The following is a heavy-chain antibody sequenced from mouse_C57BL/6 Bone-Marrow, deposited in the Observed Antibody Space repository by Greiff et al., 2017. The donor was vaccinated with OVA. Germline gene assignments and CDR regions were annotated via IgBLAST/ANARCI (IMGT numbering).Heavy chain of an antibody. V-gene: IGHV5-16*01. CDR1: GFTFSDYY. J-gene: IGHJ1*03. Sequence: EVKLVESEGGLVQPGSSMKLSCTASGFTFSDYYMAWVRQVPEKGLEWVANINYDGSSTYYLDSLKSRFIISRDNAKNILYLQVSSLKSEDTATYYCARGGWDWYFDVWGTGTTVTVSS. CDR2: INYDGSST. D-gene: IGHD3-3*01. CDR3: ARGGWDWYFDV.